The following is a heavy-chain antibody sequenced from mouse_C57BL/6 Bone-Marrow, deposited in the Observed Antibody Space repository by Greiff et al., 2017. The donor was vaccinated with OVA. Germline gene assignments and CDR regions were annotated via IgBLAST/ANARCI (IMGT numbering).Heavy chain of an antibody. CDR1: GFTFSSYG. Sequence: EVKLVESGGDLVKPGGSLKLSCAASGFTFSSYGMSWVRQTPDKRLEWVATISSGGSYTYYPDSVKGRFTISRDNAKNTLYLQMSSLKSEDTAMYYCASTTNWGQGTTLTVSS. D-gene: IGHD1-1*01. CDR3: ASTTN. J-gene: IGHJ2*01. CDR2: ISSGGSYT. V-gene: IGHV5-6*02.